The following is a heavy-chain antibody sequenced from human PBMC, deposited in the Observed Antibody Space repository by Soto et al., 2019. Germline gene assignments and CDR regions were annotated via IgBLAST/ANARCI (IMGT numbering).Heavy chain of an antibody. CDR2: IYPGDSDT. J-gene: IGHJ6*02. CDR3: ARQLCSGGSCYFYYYYGMDV. Sequence: PGESLKISCKGSGYSFTSYWIGWVRQMPGKGLEWMGIIYPGDSDTRYSPSFQGQVTISADKSISTAYLQWSSLKASDTAMYYCARQLCSGGSCYFYYYYGMDVWGQGTTVTVSS. CDR1: GYSFTSYW. V-gene: IGHV5-51*01. D-gene: IGHD2-15*01.